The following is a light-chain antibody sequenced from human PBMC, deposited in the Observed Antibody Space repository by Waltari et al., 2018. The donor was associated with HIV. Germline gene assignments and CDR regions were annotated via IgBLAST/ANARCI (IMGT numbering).Light chain of an antibody. CDR2: DAS. J-gene: IGKJ5*01. V-gene: IGKV1-13*02. Sequence: AVQSTQPPSPLSTSVGDRVTITCRASQGISNALAWYQQKPEKAPKLLIYDASTLASGVPSRFSGSGSGTDFTLTISSLQPEDFATYYCQQFISYPVTFGQGTRLEIK. CDR1: QGISNA. CDR3: QQFISYPVT.